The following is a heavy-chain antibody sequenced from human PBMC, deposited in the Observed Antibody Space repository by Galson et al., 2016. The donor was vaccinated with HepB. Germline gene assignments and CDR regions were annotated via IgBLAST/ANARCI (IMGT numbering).Heavy chain of an antibody. J-gene: IGHJ4*02. D-gene: IGHD3-22*01. CDR3: ATDHTYDSSGFLHY. V-gene: IGHV3-9*01. CDR1: GFIFDDYA. Sequence: SLRLSCAASGFIFDDYAFHWVRQAPGQGLEWVSSITWNSYEIGYADSVKGRFTISRDNAKNSLYLQLNSVRAEDTALYYCATDHTYDSSGFLHYWGQGTLVTVPS. CDR2: ITWNSYEI.